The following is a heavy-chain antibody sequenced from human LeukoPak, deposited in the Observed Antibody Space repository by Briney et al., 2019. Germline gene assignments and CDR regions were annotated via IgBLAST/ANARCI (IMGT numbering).Heavy chain of an antibody. J-gene: IGHJ6*02. CDR2: IGAYNGNT. V-gene: IGHV1-18*01. CDR3: AREVTMVRGVITFYHYNGMDV. Sequence: ASVKVSCKASGYTFTSYGISWVRQAPGQGLEWMGWIGAYNGNTNYAQKLQGRVTMTTDTSTSTAYMELRSLRSDDTAVYYCAREVTMVRGVITFYHYNGMDVWGQGTAVTVSS. CDR1: GYTFTSYG. D-gene: IGHD3-10*01.